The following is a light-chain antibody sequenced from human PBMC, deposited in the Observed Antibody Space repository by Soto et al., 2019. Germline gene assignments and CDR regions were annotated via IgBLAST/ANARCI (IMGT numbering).Light chain of an antibody. Sequence: EIVMTQSPVTLSVSPGDRATLSCRASQSVSSNIAWYQQKPGQAPRLLIYAASTRAPGIPARFSGSGSGTEFTLAISSLQSEDFAVYYCQQWDNWPWTFGRGTKVEIK. CDR3: QQWDNWPWT. CDR2: AAS. CDR1: QSVSSN. J-gene: IGKJ1*01. V-gene: IGKV3-15*01.